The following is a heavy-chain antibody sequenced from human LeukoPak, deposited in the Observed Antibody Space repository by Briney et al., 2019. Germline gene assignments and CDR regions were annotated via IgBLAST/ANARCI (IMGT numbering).Heavy chain of an antibody. J-gene: IGHJ6*03. CDR3: ARSRIFYDSSGYYPDDYYYYYYMDV. V-gene: IGHV4-59*01. D-gene: IGHD3-22*01. CDR1: GASISSYC. CDR2: IYYNGST. Sequence: SETLSLTCTVSGASISSYCWSWIRQPPGKGLEWIGYIYYNGSTNSNPSLKSRVTISVDTSKNQFSLKLSSVTAADTAVYYCARSRIFYDSSGYYPDDYYYYYYMDVWGKGTTVTVSS.